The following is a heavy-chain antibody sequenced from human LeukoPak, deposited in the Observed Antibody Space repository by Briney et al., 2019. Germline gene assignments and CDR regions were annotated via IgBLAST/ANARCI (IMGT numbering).Heavy chain of an antibody. CDR1: GLTYRGYA. CDR3: ARVGYYASGPFSYFDY. Sequence: PGGSLRLSCEASGLTYRGYAMDCVRQAPGEGLECASVISYDGSNEYYADPVKGRFTISRDNSKNTLYLQMNSLSVEDTAVYYCARVGYYASGPFSYFDYWGPGTLVTVSS. J-gene: IGHJ4*02. CDR2: ISYDGSNE. D-gene: IGHD3-10*01. V-gene: IGHV3-30-3*01.